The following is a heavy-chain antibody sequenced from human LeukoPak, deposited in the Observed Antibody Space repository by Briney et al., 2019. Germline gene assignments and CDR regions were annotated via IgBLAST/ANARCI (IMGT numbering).Heavy chain of an antibody. CDR3: STTYYYDSSEGY. Sequence: GGSLRLSWAASGFTFSNAWMNWVRQAPGKGLEWVGRIKSKTDGGTTDYAAPVKGRFTISRDDSKNTLYLQMNSLKTEDTAVYYCSTTYYYDSSEGYWGQGTLVTVSS. CDR1: GFTFSNAW. D-gene: IGHD3-22*01. V-gene: IGHV3-15*07. J-gene: IGHJ4*02. CDR2: IKSKTDGGTT.